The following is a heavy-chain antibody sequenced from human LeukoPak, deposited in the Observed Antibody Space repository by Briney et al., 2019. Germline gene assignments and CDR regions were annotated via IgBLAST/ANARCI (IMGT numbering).Heavy chain of an antibody. V-gene: IGHV3-23*01. D-gene: IGHD5-18*01. CDR3: ARDAAGEDTAPGFDY. Sequence: GGSLRLYCAASGFTFSNYAMSWVRQAPGKGLEWVSIVSGSGSSTYYADSVKGRFTISRDNSKNTLYLQMNSLRAEDTAVYYCARDAAGEDTAPGFDYWGQGTLVTVSS. CDR1: GFTFSNYA. CDR2: VSGSGSST. J-gene: IGHJ4*02.